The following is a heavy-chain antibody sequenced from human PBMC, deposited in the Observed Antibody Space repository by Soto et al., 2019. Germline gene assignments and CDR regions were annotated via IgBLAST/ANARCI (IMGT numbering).Heavy chain of an antibody. Sequence: EVQLLESGGGLVRPGGSLRLSCTASGFSFSSYALSWVRQAPGKGLEWVSTISGSDGKTYYADSVKGRFSISRDTSETTLYLEMTSLRVEDTAVYYCARWSFLDYWGQGTGSPS. CDR1: GFSFSSYA. CDR3: ARWSFLDY. CDR2: ISGSDGKT. D-gene: IGHD1-26*01. V-gene: IGHV3-23*01. J-gene: IGHJ4*02.